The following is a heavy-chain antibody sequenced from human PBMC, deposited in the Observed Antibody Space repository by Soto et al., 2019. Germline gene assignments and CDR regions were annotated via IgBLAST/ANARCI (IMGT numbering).Heavy chain of an antibody. J-gene: IGHJ4*02. CDR2: IIPVLGIA. CDR1: GGTFSPYI. Sequence: QVQLVQSGAEVKKPGSSVKVSCKASGGTFSPYIINLVRQAPGQGLEWMGRIIPVLGIANYAQKFQGGVTITADKSTGTADVDLSSLRSEDTAIYYCARGSGGGFDDWGQGTLVTVSS. CDR3: ARGSGGGFDD. D-gene: IGHD1-26*01. V-gene: IGHV1-69*02.